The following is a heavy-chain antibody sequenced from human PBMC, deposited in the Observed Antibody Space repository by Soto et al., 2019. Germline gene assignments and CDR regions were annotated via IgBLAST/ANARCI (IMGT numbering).Heavy chain of an antibody. CDR3: AKETYSGPLDY. V-gene: IGHV3-48*04. Sequence: HPGGSLRLSCVASGFSIRSYSMNWVRQAPGKGLEWISYISSSSGTINYADSVKGRFTISRDTAKNSLSLQMVSLRAEDTAVYYCAKETYSGPLDYWGQGTLVTVSS. D-gene: IGHD2-15*01. CDR1: GFSIRSYS. CDR2: ISSSSGTI. J-gene: IGHJ4*02.